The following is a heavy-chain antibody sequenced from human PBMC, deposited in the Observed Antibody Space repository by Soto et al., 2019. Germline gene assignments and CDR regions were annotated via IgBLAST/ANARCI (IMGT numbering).Heavy chain of an antibody. V-gene: IGHV1-24*01. J-gene: IGHJ5*02. Sequence: ASLKVSCKVSGYTLTELSMHWVRQAPGKGLEWMGGFDPEDGETIYAQKFQGRVTMTEDTSTDTAYMELSSLRSEDTAVYYCATSYYDFWSGFFDPWGQGTLVTVSS. CDR2: FDPEDGET. D-gene: IGHD3-3*01. CDR1: GYTLTELS. CDR3: ATSYYDFWSGFFDP.